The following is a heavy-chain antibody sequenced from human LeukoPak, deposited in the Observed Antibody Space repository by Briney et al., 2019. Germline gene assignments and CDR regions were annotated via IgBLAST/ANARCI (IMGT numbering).Heavy chain of an antibody. CDR2: IWCDGSNK. Sequence: GGSLRLSCAASGFTFSSYGMHWVRQAPGKGLEWVAVIWCDGSNKYYADSVKGRFTISRDNSKNTLYLQMNSLRAEDTAVYYCARERGGGYFDYWGQGTLVTVSS. D-gene: IGHD1-26*01. CDR3: ARERGGGYFDY. CDR1: GFTFSSYG. J-gene: IGHJ4*02. V-gene: IGHV3-33*01.